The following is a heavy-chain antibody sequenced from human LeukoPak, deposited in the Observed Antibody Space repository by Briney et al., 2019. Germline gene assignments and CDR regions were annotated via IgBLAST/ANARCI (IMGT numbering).Heavy chain of an antibody. Sequence: GGSLRLSCAASGFTFSSYSMNWVRQAPGKGLEWVSSISSSSIYIYYADSVKGRFTISRDNAKNSLYLQMNSLRAEDTAVYYCARGVELTGYSDYWGRGALVTVSS. CDR2: ISSSSIYI. CDR3: ARGVELTGYSDY. CDR1: GFTFSSYS. V-gene: IGHV3-21*01. J-gene: IGHJ4*02. D-gene: IGHD3-9*01.